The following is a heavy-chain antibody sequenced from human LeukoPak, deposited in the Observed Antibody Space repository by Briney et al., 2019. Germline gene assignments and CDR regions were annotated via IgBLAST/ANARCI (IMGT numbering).Heavy chain of an antibody. CDR3: ARAPSEIGGYYPEYFRH. CDR1: GFTFSTYW. J-gene: IGHJ1*01. D-gene: IGHD3-22*01. CDR2: IKSDGST. Sequence: GGSLRLSCAASGFTFSTYWMHWVRQAPGKGLVWVSRIKSDGSTNYADSVKGRFTISRDNANNTLSLQMNSLRPEDTGVYYCARAPSEIGGYYPEYFRHWGQGALVTVSS. V-gene: IGHV3-74*01.